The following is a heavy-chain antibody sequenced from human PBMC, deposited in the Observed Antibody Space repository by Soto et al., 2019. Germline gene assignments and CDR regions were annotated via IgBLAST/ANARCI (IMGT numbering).Heavy chain of an antibody. Sequence: GGSLRLSCAASGFTFSSYAMSWVRQAPGKGLEWVSAISGSGGSTYYADSVKGRFTISRDNSKNTLYLQMNSLRAEDTAVYYCAKAMNYDFWSGSPFGYWGQGTLVTVSS. CDR3: AKAMNYDFWSGSPFGY. CDR2: ISGSGGST. V-gene: IGHV3-23*01. J-gene: IGHJ4*02. CDR1: GFTFSSYA. D-gene: IGHD3-3*01.